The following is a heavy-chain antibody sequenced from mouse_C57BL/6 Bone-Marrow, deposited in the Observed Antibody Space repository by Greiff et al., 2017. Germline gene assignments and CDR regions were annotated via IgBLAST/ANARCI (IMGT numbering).Heavy chain of an antibody. CDR2: IWWDDDK. CDR1: GYSLSTFGMG. V-gene: IGHV8-8*01. J-gene: IGHJ4*01. D-gene: IGHD1-1*01. Sequence: QVQLKESGPGILQPSQTLSLTCSFSGYSLSTFGMGVVWIRQPSGKGLEWLAHIWWDDDKYYNPTLKSRHPNSKDTSKNQVFLKIANVDTADTATYYCALIVHYYGRPRTGKNAMDYWGQGTSVTVSS. CDR3: ALIVHYYGRPRTGKNAMDY.